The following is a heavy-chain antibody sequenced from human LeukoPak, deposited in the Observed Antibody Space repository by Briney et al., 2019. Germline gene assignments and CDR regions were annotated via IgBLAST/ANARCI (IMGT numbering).Heavy chain of an antibody. CDR1: GYTFTDYY. D-gene: IGHD6-19*01. CDR2: INPNSGGR. CDR3: ARDLSGAVTGSLDY. J-gene: IGHJ4*02. V-gene: IGHV1-2*02. Sequence: ASVKVSCKASGYTFTDYYMHWVRQAPGQGLEWMGWINPNSGGRKDPQQFQGRVTMTRDTSIRTTYMELSSLRSDDTAVYYCARDLSGAVTGSLDYWGQGTLVTVSS.